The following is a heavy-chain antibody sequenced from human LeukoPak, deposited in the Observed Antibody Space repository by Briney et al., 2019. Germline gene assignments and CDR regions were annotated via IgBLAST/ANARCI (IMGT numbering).Heavy chain of an antibody. J-gene: IGHJ5*02. D-gene: IGHD6-19*01. Sequence: GESLRLSCAASGFTFSDYYMSWIRQAPGKGLEWVSYISSSSSYTNYADSVKGRFTISRDNAKNSLYLQMNSLRAEDTAVYYCARVAVAGTLDPWGQGTLVTVSS. CDR2: ISSSSSYT. CDR3: ARVAVAGTLDP. V-gene: IGHV3-11*06. CDR1: GFTFSDYY.